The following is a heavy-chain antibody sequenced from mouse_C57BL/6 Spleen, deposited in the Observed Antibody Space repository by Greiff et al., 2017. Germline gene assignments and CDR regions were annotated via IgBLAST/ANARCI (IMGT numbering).Heavy chain of an antibody. J-gene: IGHJ2*01. V-gene: IGHV1-59*01. D-gene: IGHD2-12*01. CDR1: GYTFTSYW. CDR3: ARYSYSYYFDY. CDR2: LDPEAGDT. Sequence: QVQLQQPGPELVRPGTSVKLSCKASGYTFTSYWMHWVKQRTEQGLAWIGRLDPEAGDTNYDPKFQGKATLTADTSSNTAYLQLSSLTSEVTSVDYCARYSYSYYFDYWGQGTTLTVSS.